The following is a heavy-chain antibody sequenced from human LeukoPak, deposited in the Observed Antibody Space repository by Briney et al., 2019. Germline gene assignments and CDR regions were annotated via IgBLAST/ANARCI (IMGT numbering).Heavy chain of an antibody. Sequence: PSETLSLTCAVYGGSFRGYHWSWIRQPPGKGLEWIGEINHSGSTNYNPSLKSRVTISVDTSKNQFSLKLSSVTAADTAVYYCARGRYCSGGSCYSVYDYWGQGTLVTVSS. D-gene: IGHD2-15*01. V-gene: IGHV4-34*01. CDR3: ARGRYCSGGSCYSVYDY. CDR2: INHSGST. J-gene: IGHJ4*02. CDR1: GGSFRGYH.